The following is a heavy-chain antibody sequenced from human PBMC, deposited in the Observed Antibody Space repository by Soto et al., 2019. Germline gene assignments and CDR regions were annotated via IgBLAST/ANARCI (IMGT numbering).Heavy chain of an antibody. CDR1: SGLTLSSYW. V-gene: IGHV3-74*01. D-gene: IGHD6-19*01. J-gene: IGHJ4*02. CDR2: INTDGSST. Sequence: EVQLVESGGGLVQPGGSLRLSCAASSGLTLSSYWMHWVRQAPGKGLVWVSRINTDGSSTRYADSVKGRFTISRDNAKNTLYLQMNSLRAEDTAVYYCARSVAAADFDYWGQGTLVTVSS. CDR3: ARSVAAADFDY.